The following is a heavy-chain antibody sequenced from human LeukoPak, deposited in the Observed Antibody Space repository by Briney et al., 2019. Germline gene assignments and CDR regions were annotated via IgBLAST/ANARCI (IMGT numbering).Heavy chain of an antibody. CDR1: GGSFSGYY. V-gene: IGHV4-34*01. Sequence: IPSETLSLTCAVYGGSFSGYYWSWIRQPPGKGLEWIGEINHSGSTNYNPSLKSRVTISVDTSKNQFSLKLSSVTAADTAVYYCARGYDSSGYLYYYYYMDVWGKGTTVTVSS. D-gene: IGHD3-22*01. CDR2: INHSGST. CDR3: ARGYDSSGYLYYYYYMDV. J-gene: IGHJ6*03.